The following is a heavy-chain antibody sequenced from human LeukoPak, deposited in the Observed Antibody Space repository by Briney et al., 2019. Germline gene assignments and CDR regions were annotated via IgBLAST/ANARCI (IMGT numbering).Heavy chain of an antibody. CDR3: ARSVVTAIAVDY. V-gene: IGHV4-39*01. J-gene: IGHJ4*02. CDR2: IYYSGST. D-gene: IGHD2-21*02. CDR1: GVSISSNSYY. Sequence: SETLSLTCTVSGVSISSNSYYWGWIRQPPGKGLEWIGSIYYSGSTYYNPSLKSRVTISVDTSKNQFSLTLSSVNATDTAVFYCARSVVTAIAVDYWGQGTLVTVSS.